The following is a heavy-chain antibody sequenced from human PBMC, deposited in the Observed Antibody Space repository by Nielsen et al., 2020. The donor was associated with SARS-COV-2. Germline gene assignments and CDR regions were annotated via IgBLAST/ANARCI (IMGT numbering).Heavy chain of an antibody. CDR3: ARDSYDYVWGSYRYGYYFDY. V-gene: IGHV3-69-1*01. D-gene: IGHD3-16*02. Sequence: WIRQPPGKGLEWVSSISSRSYIDYADSVKGRFTISRDNAKNSLSLQMNSLRAEDTAVYYCARDSYDYVWGSYRYGYYFDYWGQGTLVTVSS. J-gene: IGHJ4*02. CDR2: ISSRSYI.